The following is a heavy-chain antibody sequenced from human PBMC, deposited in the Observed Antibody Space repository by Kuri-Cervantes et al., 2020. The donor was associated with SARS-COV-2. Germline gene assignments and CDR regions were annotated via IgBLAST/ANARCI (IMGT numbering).Heavy chain of an antibody. CDR1: GYTFTSYD. D-gene: IGHD3-3*01. CDR3: ARDQLSFTIFGVVITYFDY. Sequence: ASVKVSCKASGYTFTSYDINWVRQATGQGLEWMGWMNPNSGNTGYAQKFQGRVTMTRDTSTSTVYMELSSLRSDDTAVYYCARDQLSFTIFGVVITYFDYWGQGTLVTDSS. CDR2: MNPNSGNT. J-gene: IGHJ4*02. V-gene: IGHV1-8*02.